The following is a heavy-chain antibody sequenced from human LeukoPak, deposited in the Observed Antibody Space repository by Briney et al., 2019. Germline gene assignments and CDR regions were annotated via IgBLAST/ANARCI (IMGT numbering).Heavy chain of an antibody. CDR1: GGSISSYY. D-gene: IGHD2-8*01. J-gene: IGHJ6*02. CDR2: IYYSGST. CDR3: ARHDPTLYLYGMDV. Sequence: SETLSLTCTVSGGSISSYYWSWIRQPPGKGLEWIGYIYYSGSTNYNPSLKSRVTISVDTSKNQFSLKLSSVTAADTAVYYCARHDPTLYLYGMDVWGQGTTVTVSS. V-gene: IGHV4-59*08.